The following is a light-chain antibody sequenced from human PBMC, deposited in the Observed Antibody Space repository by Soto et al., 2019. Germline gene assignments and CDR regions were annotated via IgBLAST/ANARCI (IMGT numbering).Light chain of an antibody. Sequence: EIVRPHSPAPLSVSPGERSTLSCRASQSVSSNLAWYRQKPGQAPRLLIYGASTRATGIPARFSGSGSGRDFTLTISGLEPEDFAVYYCQQYGSSTLISFGQGTRLEIK. CDR2: GAS. J-gene: IGKJ5*01. CDR3: QQYGSSTLIS. CDR1: QSVSSN. V-gene: IGKV3-15*01.